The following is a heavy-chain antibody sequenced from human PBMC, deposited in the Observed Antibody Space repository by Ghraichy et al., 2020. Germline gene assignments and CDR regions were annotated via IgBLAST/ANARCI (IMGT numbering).Heavy chain of an antibody. J-gene: IGHJ2*01. V-gene: IGHV3-66*01. CDR1: GFTVSSNY. Sequence: GGSLRLSFAASGFTVSSNYMSWVRQAPGKGLEWVSVIYSGGSTYYADSVKGRFTISRDNSKNTLYLQMNSLRAEDTAVYYCARNYYDSSGHWYFDLWGRGTLVTVSS. CDR2: IYSGGST. CDR3: ARNYYDSSGHWYFDL. D-gene: IGHD3-22*01.